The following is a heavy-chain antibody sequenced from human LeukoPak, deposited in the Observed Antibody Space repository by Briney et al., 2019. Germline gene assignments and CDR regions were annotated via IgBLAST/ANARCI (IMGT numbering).Heavy chain of an antibody. CDR2: FDPEDGET. V-gene: IGHV1-24*01. CDR3: ATGYYGSGSKNWFDP. D-gene: IGHD3-10*01. Sequence: GASVKVSCKVSGYTLTELSMHWVRQTPGKGLEWMGGFDPEDGETIYAQKFQGRVTMTEDTSTDTAYMELSSLRSEDTAVYYCATGYYGSGSKNWFDPWGQGTLVTVSS. CDR1: GYTLTELS. J-gene: IGHJ5*02.